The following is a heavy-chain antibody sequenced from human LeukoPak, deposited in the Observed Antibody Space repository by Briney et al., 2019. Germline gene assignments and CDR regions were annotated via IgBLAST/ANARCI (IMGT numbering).Heavy chain of an antibody. D-gene: IGHD2-15*01. CDR3: ARGRYCSADICYGGDAFDI. V-gene: IGHV4-4*07. J-gene: IGHJ3*02. Sequence: SETLSLTRTDSGGSINNYYWSWIRQPAGKGLEWIGRIYTRGSTTYNPSLTRRLTMSVDTSKNQFSLKLSVFTAAETAVYYCARGRYCSADICYGGDAFDIWVQGTMVSVSS. CDR1: GGSINNYY. CDR2: IYTRGST.